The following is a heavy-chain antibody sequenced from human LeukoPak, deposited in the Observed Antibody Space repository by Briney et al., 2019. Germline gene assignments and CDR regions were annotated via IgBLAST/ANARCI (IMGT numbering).Heavy chain of an antibody. D-gene: IGHD6-13*01. CDR3: ARGRWYRDAFDI. CDR1: GGSISSYY. Sequence: SETLSLTCTVSGGSISSYYWSWIRQPPGKGLEWIGYIYYSGSTNYNPSLKSRVTISVDTSKNQFSLKLSSVTAADTAVYYCARGRWYRDAFDIWGQGTMVTVSS. V-gene: IGHV4-59*12. CDR2: IYYSGST. J-gene: IGHJ3*02.